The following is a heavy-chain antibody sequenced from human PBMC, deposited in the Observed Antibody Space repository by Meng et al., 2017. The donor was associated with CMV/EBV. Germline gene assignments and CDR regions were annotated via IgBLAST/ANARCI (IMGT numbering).Heavy chain of an antibody. D-gene: IGHD2-2*02. CDR1: GYTFTSYD. CDR2: MNPNSGNT. V-gene: IGHV1-8*03. CDR3: ARVESRTYCSSTSCYISYFDY. Sequence: ASVKVSCKASGYTFTSYDINWVRQATGQGLVWMVWMNPNSGNTGYAQKFQGRVTITRNTSISTAYMELSSLRSEDTAVYYCARVESRTYCSSTSCYISYFDYWGQGTLVTVSS. J-gene: IGHJ4*02.